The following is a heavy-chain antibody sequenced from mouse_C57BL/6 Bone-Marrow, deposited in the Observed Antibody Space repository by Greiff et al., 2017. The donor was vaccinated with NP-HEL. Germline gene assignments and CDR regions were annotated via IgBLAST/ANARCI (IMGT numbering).Heavy chain of an antibody. D-gene: IGHD1-1*01. CDR1: GYTFTSYG. CDR2: IYPRSGNT. Sequence: VQLQQSGAELARPGASVKLSCKASGYTFTSYGISWVKQRTGQGLEWIGEIYPRSGNTYYNEKFKGKATLTADKSSSTAYMELRSLTSEDSAVYFCAREAVVTPYYAMDDWGQGTSVTVSS. CDR3: AREAVVTPYYAMDD. V-gene: IGHV1-81*01. J-gene: IGHJ4*01.